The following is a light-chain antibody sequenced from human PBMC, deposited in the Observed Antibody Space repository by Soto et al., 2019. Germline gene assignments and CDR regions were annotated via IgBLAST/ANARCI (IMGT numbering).Light chain of an antibody. J-gene: IGKJ1*01. CDR2: GAS. Sequence: EVVLTQSPATLSLSPGERVTLSCRASQSVSSNYLAWYQQTPGQAPRLLIYGASSRATGIPDRFSGSGSGTDFTLTISRLEPEDFAVYYCHQYGSSPCTFGQGTKVDSK. CDR3: HQYGSSPCT. V-gene: IGKV3-20*01. CDR1: QSVSSNY.